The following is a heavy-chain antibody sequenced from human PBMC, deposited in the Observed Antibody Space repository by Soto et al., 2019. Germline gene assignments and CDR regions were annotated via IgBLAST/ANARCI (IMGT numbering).Heavy chain of an antibody. Sequence: SETLSLTCTVSGGSISSGDYYWSWIRQPPGKGLEWIGYIYYSGSTYYNPSLKSRVTISVDTSKNQFSLKLSSVTAADTAVYYCARGRGVYYDSSGYYPQAFDYWGQGTLVTVSS. D-gene: IGHD3-22*01. CDR1: GGSISSGDYY. J-gene: IGHJ4*02. CDR3: ARGRGVYYDSSGYYPQAFDY. V-gene: IGHV4-30-4*01. CDR2: IYYSGST.